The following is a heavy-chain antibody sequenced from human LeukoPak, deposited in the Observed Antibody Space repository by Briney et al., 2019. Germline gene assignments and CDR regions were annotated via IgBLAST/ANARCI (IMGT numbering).Heavy chain of an antibody. V-gene: IGHV3-30-3*01. CDR2: ISYDGSNK. CDR1: GFSFNTYA. J-gene: IGHJ4*02. D-gene: IGHD3-22*01. Sequence: PGRSLRLSCAASGFSFNTYAVHWVRQAPGKGLEWVALISYDGSNKYYADSVKGRFTISRDNSRNTLYLQMNSLRTEDTAVYYCARDFYETSGYYYWGQGTPVTVSS. CDR3: ARDFYETSGYYY.